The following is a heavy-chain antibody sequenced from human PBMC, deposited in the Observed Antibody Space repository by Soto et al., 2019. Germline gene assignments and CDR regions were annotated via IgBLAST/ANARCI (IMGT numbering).Heavy chain of an antibody. CDR2: IIPLFGKA. CDR3: ATAHNSGWYFFDY. J-gene: IGHJ4*02. CDR1: GGSFSTLC. V-gene: IGHV1-69*06. Sequence: SVKVSCKASGGSFSTLCINWVRQAPGQGLEWMGGIIPLFGKARYAETSQGRVTITADTSTGTAYMEVSSLRSDDTAVFYCATAHNSGWYFFDYWGPGTLVTVS. D-gene: IGHD6-19*01.